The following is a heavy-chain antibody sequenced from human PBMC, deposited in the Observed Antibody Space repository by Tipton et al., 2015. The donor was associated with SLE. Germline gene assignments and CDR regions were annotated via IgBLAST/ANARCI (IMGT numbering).Heavy chain of an antibody. V-gene: IGHV4-59*01. D-gene: IGHD1-26*01. CDR2: IYYSGST. J-gene: IGHJ4*02. Sequence: TLSLTCTVSGGSISSYYWSWIRQPPGKGLEWIGYIYYSGSTNYNPSLKIQVTISVDTSKIQFSLNLSSVTAAGTAVYYCAGGMPSGSYNYWGQGPLVTVSS. CDR3: AGGMPSGSYNY. CDR1: GGSISSYY.